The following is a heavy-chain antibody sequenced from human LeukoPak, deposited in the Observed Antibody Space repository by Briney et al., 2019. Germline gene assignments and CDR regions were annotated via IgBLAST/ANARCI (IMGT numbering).Heavy chain of an antibody. CDR1: GFTVSSNY. D-gene: IGHD1-14*01. Sequence: GGSLRLSCAASGFTVSSNYMSWVRQAPGKGLEWVSVIYSGGSTYYVDSVKGRFTISRDNSKNTLYLQMNSLRAEDTAVYYCARDPPLITGEISGGYWGQGTLVTVSS. V-gene: IGHV3-53*01. CDR3: ARDPPLITGEISGGY. CDR2: IYSGGST. J-gene: IGHJ4*02.